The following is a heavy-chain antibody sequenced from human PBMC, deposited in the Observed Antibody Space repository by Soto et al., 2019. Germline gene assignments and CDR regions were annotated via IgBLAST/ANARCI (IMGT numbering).Heavy chain of an antibody. Sequence: QLQLQESGSGLVKPSQTLSLTCAVSGGSITSGNSYSWSWIRQPPGKGLEWIGSIPHTGSTSYNPSLKGRVTMSVDKSKNHFSLKLSSVTAADMAVYYCARAVAPYLGTWFDPWGQGTLVIVSS. V-gene: IGHV4-30-2*01. CDR1: GGSITSGNSYS. D-gene: IGHD3-16*01. CDR3: ARAVAPYLGTWFDP. J-gene: IGHJ5*02. CDR2: IPHTGST.